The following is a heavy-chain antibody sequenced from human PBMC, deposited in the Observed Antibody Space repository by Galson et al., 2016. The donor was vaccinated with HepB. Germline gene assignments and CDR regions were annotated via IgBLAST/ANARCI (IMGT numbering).Heavy chain of an antibody. CDR1: GFTFSDFG. V-gene: IGHV1-18*01. CDR2: ISAYSGHT. CDR3: AREGISAAGADY. Sequence: SVKVSCKASGFTFSDFGLSWVRQAPGQGLEWMGCISAYSGHTNYPQNFQDRITMPKDTSTRTVYLELRVLISDDTAVYYCAREGISAAGADYWGQGSLVIVSP. D-gene: IGHD6-13*01. J-gene: IGHJ4*02.